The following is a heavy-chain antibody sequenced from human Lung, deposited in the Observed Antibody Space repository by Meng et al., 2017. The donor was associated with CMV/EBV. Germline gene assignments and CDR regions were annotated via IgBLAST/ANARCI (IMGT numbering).Heavy chain of an antibody. CDR1: GFTFSSYA. CDR3: AKTVKLVVVAYFEY. V-gene: IGHV3-23*01. J-gene: IGHJ4*02. D-gene: IGHD2-15*01. Sequence: GESLKISCAASGFTFSSYAMSWVRQAPGKGLEWVSAISGSGGSTYYADSVKGRFTISRDNSKNTLYLQMNSLRAEDTAVYYCAKTVKLVVVAYFEYWGQGTXVTVSS. CDR2: ISGSGGST.